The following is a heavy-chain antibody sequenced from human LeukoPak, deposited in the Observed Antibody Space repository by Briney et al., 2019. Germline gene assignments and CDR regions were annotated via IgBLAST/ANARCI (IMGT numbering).Heavy chain of an antibody. CDR1: GFNFHRYT. V-gene: IGHV3-43*01. J-gene: IGHJ4*02. CDR2: AGWAGGTT. D-gene: IGHD3-10*02. CDR3: AKELDTMFFDY. Sequence: GGSLRLSCATSGFNFHRYTIHWVRQAPGKGLEWVSLAGWAGGTTYYSDSVRGRFTISRDSGRNSVYLQMNSLTTDDTAFYFCAKELDTMFFDYWGQGALVTVSS.